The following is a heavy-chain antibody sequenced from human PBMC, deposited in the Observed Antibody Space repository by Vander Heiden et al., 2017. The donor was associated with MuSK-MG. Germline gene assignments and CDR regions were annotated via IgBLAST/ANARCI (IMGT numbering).Heavy chain of an antibody. V-gene: IGHV3-20*01. CDR2: LNWNGGSR. CDR1: GFTFDDSG. J-gene: IGHJ6*03. CDR3: AREDYYYMDV. Sequence: EVQLVESGGGVVRPGGSLRLSCEASGFTFDDSGMTWVRQAPGKGLEWVSYLNWNGGSRGEADSVKGRFTISRDNAKNSLYLKMSNLRAEDTALYDGAREDYYYMDVWCQGTTVTVSS.